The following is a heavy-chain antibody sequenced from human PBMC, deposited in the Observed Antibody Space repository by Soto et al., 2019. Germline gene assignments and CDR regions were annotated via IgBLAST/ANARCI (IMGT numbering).Heavy chain of an antibody. J-gene: IGHJ6*02. CDR2: INPSDGTT. Sequence: GASVKVSCKASGYTLTSYYIHWVRQAPGHRLEWMGVINPSDGTTTYAQKFQGRVIMTRDTSTTTVFMELGSLRSEDTAVYYCARDQKNRYDNSDPNHYYYGMDVWGQGTTVTVSS. CDR1: GYTLTSYY. CDR3: ARDQKNRYDNSDPNHYYYGMDV. V-gene: IGHV1-46*01. D-gene: IGHD3-22*01.